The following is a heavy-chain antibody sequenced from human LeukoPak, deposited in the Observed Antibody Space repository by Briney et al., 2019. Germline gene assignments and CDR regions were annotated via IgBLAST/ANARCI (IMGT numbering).Heavy chain of an antibody. Sequence: SETLSLTCTVSGGSISSSSYYWGWIRQPPGKGLEWIGSIYYSGSTYYNPSLKSRVTISVDTSKNQFSLKLSSVTAADTAVYYCAGRDNWNEFDYRGQGTLVTVSS. CDR1: GGSISSSSYY. J-gene: IGHJ4*02. CDR2: IYYSGST. D-gene: IGHD1-20*01. V-gene: IGHV4-39*01. CDR3: AGRDNWNEFDY.